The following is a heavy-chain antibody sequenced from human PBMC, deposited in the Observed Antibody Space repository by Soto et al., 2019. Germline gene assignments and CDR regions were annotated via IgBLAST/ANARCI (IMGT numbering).Heavy chain of an antibody. D-gene: IGHD3-3*01. CDR1: GGSISSYY. J-gene: IGHJ4*02. CDR3: ARYVSFHYDFWSGYGVGYLNYFDY. CDR2: IYYSGST. Sequence: QVQLQESGPGLVKPSETLSLTCTVSGGSISSYYWSWFRQPPGKGLEWMGYIYYSGSTNYNPSLKSRVTISVDTSKNQFSLKLSSVTAADTAVYYCARYVSFHYDFWSGYGVGYLNYFDYWGQGTLVTVSS. V-gene: IGHV4-59*01.